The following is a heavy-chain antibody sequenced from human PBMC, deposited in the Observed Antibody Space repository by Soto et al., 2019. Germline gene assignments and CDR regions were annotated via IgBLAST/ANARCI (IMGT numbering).Heavy chain of an antibody. V-gene: IGHV3-30-3*01. Sequence: GGSLRLSCGASGFTSRSYAMHWVRQTPGKGLEWVAVISYDGSNKHYADSVKGRFSISRDNSKNMLYLQMDSLSTEDTAAYYCVRSMIIVVRLIGLDYWGQGTLVTAPQ. CDR1: GFTSRSYA. D-gene: IGHD3-22*01. CDR2: ISYDGSNK. CDR3: VRSMIIVVRLIGLDY. J-gene: IGHJ4*02.